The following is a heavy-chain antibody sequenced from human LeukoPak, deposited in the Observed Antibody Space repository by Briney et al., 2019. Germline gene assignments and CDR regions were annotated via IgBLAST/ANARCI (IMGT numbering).Heavy chain of an antibody. J-gene: IGHJ4*02. Sequence: PGRSLRLSCAASGFTFSSYGMHWVRQAPGKGLEWVAVISYDGNNKYYADSVKGRFTISRDNSKNTLYLQMNSLRAEDTAVYYCAKIRPWIQLWLEMDYWGQGTLVTVSS. CDR2: ISYDGNNK. V-gene: IGHV3-30*18. CDR3: AKIRPWIQLWLEMDY. CDR1: GFTFSSYG. D-gene: IGHD5-18*01.